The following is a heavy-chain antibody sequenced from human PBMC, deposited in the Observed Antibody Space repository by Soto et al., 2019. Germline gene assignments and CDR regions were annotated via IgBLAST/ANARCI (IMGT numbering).Heavy chain of an antibody. CDR1: GYTFTSYA. J-gene: IGHJ4*02. CDR3: ARDVGATDY. CDR2: INAGNGNT. Sequence: QVQLVQSGAEVKKPGASVKVSCKASGYTFTSYAMHWVRQAPGQRLEWMEWINAGNGNTKYSQKFQGRVTITSDTPAGTAYMELGSLRSEDTAVYYCARDVGATDYWGQGTLVTVSS. D-gene: IGHD1-26*01. V-gene: IGHV1-3*01.